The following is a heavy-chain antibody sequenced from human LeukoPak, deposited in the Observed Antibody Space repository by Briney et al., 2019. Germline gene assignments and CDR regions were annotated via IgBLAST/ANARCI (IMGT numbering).Heavy chain of an antibody. V-gene: IGHV3-53*01. D-gene: IGHD5-12*01. Sequence: GGSLRLSCAASGFTVSSNYMSWVRQAPGKGLEWVSVIYSGGNTYYADSVKGRFTISRDNSNNTLYLQMNSLRAEDTAVYYCARYHSGYDDFWGQGTLVTVSS. CDR1: GFTVSSNY. J-gene: IGHJ4*02. CDR2: IYSGGNT. CDR3: ARYHSGYDDF.